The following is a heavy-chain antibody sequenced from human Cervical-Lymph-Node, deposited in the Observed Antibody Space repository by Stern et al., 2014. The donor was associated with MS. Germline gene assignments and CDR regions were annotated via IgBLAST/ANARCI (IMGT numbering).Heavy chain of an antibody. CDR1: GFSFDDYS. V-gene: IGHV3-9*01. Sequence: EVQLGQSGGGLARPGTSLRLSCAASGFSFDDYSMHWVRQAPGKGLEWVAGISWYSGAVAYADSLKSRFTNSRDNADTSLYLQMNDLRPEDTALYYCVKDVDSSVAVSFDWWGQGTQVTVSS. CDR3: VKDVDSSVAVSFDW. CDR2: ISWYSGAV. J-gene: IGHJ4*02. D-gene: IGHD4-11*01.